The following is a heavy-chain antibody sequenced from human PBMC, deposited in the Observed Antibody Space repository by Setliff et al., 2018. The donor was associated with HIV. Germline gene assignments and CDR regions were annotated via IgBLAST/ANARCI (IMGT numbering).Heavy chain of an antibody. CDR2: IIPIFGTA. CDR3: ARGVRPSYGSGSYYWYFDL. CDR1: GGAFSSYA. V-gene: IGHV1-69*05. D-gene: IGHD3-10*01. J-gene: IGHJ2*01. Sequence: GASVKVSCKASGGAFSSYALSWVRQAPGQGLEWMGGIIPIFGTANYAQKFQGRVTITTDESTSTAYMELSSLRSEDTAVYYCARGVRPSYGSGSYYWYFDLWGRGTLVTVSS.